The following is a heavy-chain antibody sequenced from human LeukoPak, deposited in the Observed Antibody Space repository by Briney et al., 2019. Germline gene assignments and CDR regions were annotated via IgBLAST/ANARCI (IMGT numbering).Heavy chain of an antibody. D-gene: IGHD3-22*01. CDR2: IKGKTDSGTT. CDR1: GFTFSNAW. Sequence: GGSLRLSCAASGFTFSNAWMSWVRQAPGKGLEWVGRIKGKTDSGTTDYAAPVKGRFTISRDDSTNTLYLQMNSLKTEDTAVYYCTTGYYYDSSGYYLSAFDIWGQGTMVTVSS. J-gene: IGHJ3*02. CDR3: TTGYYYDSSGYYLSAFDI. V-gene: IGHV3-15*01.